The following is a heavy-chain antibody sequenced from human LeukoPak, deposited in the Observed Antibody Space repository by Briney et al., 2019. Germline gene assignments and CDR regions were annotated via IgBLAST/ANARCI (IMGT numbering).Heavy chain of an antibody. V-gene: IGHV1-2*06. CDR3: ARDSHDDYGDYVWFDP. J-gene: IGHJ5*02. CDR1: GYTFTGYY. CDR2: INPNSGGT. Sequence: ASVKVSCKASGYTFTGYYMHWVRQAPGQGLEWMGRINPNSGGTNYAQKFQGRVTMTRDTSISTAYMELSRLRSDDTAVYYCARDSHDDYGDYVWFDPGAREPWSPSPQ. D-gene: IGHD4-17*01.